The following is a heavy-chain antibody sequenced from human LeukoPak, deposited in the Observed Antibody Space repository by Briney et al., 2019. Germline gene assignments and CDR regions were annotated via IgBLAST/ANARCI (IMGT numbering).Heavy chain of an antibody. D-gene: IGHD5-18*01. CDR2: IDPNSGGT. Sequence: ASVKVSCKASGFTFTDHYLHWVRQAPGQGLEWMGWIDPNSGGTNYAHKFQGRVTMTRDTSTSTVYMELSSLRSEDTAVYYCAREIGPIQLHLWGSAFDSWGQRTLVTVSS. V-gene: IGHV1-2*02. J-gene: IGHJ4*02. CDR3: AREIGPIQLHLWGSAFDS. CDR1: GFTFTDHY.